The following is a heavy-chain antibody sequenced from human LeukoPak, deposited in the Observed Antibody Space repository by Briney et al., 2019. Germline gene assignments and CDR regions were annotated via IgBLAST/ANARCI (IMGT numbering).Heavy chain of an antibody. V-gene: IGHV3-7*03. CDR3: ARGDYGIAARRGY. D-gene: IGHD6-6*01. CDR1: GFTFSSYW. J-gene: IGHJ4*02. Sequence: GGSLRLSCAASGFTFSSYWMSWVRQAPGKGLEWVANIKQDGSEKYYVDSVKGRFTISRDNAKNSLYLQMNSLRAEDTAVYYCARGDYGIAARRGYWGQGTLVTVSS. CDR2: IKQDGSEK.